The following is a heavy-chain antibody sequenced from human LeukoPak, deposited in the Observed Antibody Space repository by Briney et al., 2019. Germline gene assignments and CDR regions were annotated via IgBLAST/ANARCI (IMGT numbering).Heavy chain of an antibody. CDR2: ISGTDGST. CDR3: AKAACTTSCYYNR. CDR1: GFTFSTYA. Sequence: GASLRLSCAASGFTFSTYAMSWVRRAPGKGLEWVSTISGTDGSTYYADSLKGRFTISRDNSKNPLYLQMRSLRAQDTAVYYCAKAACTTSCYYNRWGQGTLVTVPS. D-gene: IGHD2-2*01. J-gene: IGHJ5*02. V-gene: IGHV3-23*01.